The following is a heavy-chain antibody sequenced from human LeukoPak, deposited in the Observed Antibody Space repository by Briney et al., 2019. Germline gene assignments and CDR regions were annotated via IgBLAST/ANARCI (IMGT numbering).Heavy chain of an antibody. CDR1: GYTFTSYG. CDR2: ISAYNGNT. Sequence: ASVKVSCKASGYTFTSYGISWVRQAPGQGLEWMGWISAYNGNTNYAQKLQGRVTMTTDTSTSTVYMELSSLRSEDTAVYYCATAVGYSYGYGFDYWGQGTLVTVSS. CDR3: ATAVGYSYGYGFDY. J-gene: IGHJ4*02. D-gene: IGHD5-18*01. V-gene: IGHV1-18*04.